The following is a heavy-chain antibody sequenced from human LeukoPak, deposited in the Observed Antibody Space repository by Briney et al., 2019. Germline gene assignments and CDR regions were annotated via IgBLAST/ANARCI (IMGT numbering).Heavy chain of an antibody. D-gene: IGHD3-10*02. CDR1: GGSISSYY. J-gene: IGHJ4*02. CDR3: ARSTGSTMFIDY. Sequence: SETLSLTCTVSGGSISSYYWSWIRQPPGKGLEWLGYIYYSGNTEYKPSLKSRVAMSVDTSKNQFSLRLSSVTAADTAVYYCARSTGSTMFIDYWGQGTLVTVSS. V-gene: IGHV4-59*01. CDR2: IYYSGNT.